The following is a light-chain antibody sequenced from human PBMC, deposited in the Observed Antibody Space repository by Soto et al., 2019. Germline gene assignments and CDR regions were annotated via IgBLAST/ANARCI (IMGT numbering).Light chain of an antibody. CDR3: SSYTISSTTV. CDR1: SSDIGGYDF. V-gene: IGLV2-14*01. CDR2: EVS. J-gene: IGLJ1*01. Sequence: QSALTQPASVSGSPGQSLTISCTGTSSDIGGYDFVSWYRQQPGKAPKLLIYEVSHRPSGVSSRFSASKSGNTASLTSSGLQAEDEGDSYCSSYTISSTTVFGTGTKLTVL.